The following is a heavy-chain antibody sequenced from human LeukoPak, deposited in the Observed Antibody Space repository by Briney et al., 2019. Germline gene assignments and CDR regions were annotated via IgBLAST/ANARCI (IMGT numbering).Heavy chain of an antibody. CDR3: ARGRSGGDWFDP. Sequence: GGSLRLSCVASGFTFSSYWMYWVRQAPGKGLVWVSHINSDGSSTTYAESVKGRYTISRDNARNTLYLQMNSLRAEDTAVYYCARGRSGGDWFDPWGQGTLVTVSS. V-gene: IGHV3-74*01. CDR1: GFTFSSYW. D-gene: IGHD3-10*01. CDR2: INSDGSST. J-gene: IGHJ5*02.